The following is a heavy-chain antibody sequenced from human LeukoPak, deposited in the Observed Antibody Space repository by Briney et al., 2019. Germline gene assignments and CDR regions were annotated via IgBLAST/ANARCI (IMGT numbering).Heavy chain of an antibody. V-gene: IGHV3-23*01. Sequence: GGTLRLSCAASGFTFSTYGMNLVRQAPGKGLEWVSGISPSGGEIHYADSVRGRFTISRDNSKSTLSLQMNSLRAEDTAIYYCATYRQVLLPFESWGQGTLVTVSS. CDR3: ATYRQVLLPFES. CDR1: GFTFSTYG. J-gene: IGHJ4*02. CDR2: ISPSGGEI. D-gene: IGHD2-8*02.